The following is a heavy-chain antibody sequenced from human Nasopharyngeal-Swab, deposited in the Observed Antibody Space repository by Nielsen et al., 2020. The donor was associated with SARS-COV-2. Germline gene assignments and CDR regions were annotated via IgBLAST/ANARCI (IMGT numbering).Heavy chain of an antibody. V-gene: IGHV4-38-2*01. CDR2: IYHSGST. CDR3: ARNIGHSPAPFEY. Sequence: SETLSLTCSVSGYSINSVYYWGCIRQPPGKGLEWIGSIYHSGSTYYNPSLKSRVTLSEDTSKNQCSLRLTSGTAADTAVYYCARNIGHSPAPFEYWGQGTRVTVSS. CDR1: GYSINSVYY. D-gene: IGHD2/OR15-2a*01. J-gene: IGHJ4*02.